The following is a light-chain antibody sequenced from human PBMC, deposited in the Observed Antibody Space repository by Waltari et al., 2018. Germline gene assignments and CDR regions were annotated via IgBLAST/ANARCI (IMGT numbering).Light chain of an antibody. V-gene: IGLV1-47*01. J-gene: IGLJ3*02. CDR3: ATWDNSLSGRV. Sequence: QSVLTQPPSAYGTPGQRVTIFSSRSNSKMGSNYRYCYQQFPGTAPKLLICRDNQLPSGVPDRFFGSKSGTSASLVISGLRSEDDADYYCATWDNSLSGRVFGGGTRVTVL. CDR2: RDN. CDR1: NSKMGSNY.